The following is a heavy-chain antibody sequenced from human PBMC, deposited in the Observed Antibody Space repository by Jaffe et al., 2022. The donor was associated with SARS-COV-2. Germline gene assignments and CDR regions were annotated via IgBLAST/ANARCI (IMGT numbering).Heavy chain of an antibody. Sequence: QVQLQESGPGLVKPSETLSLTCTVSGGSVSSGSYYWSWIRQPPGKGLEWIGYIYYSGSTNYNPSLKSRVTISVDTSKNQFSLKLSSVTAADTAVYYCAGGGDLPYPPNWYFDLWGRGTLVTVSS. CDR1: GGSVSSGSYY. J-gene: IGHJ2*01. CDR2: IYYSGST. CDR3: AGGGDLPYPPNWYFDL. V-gene: IGHV4-61*01. D-gene: IGHD3-10*01.